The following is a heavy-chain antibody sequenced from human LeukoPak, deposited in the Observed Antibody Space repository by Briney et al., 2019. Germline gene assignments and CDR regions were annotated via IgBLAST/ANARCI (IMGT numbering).Heavy chain of an antibody. CDR2: IWFDANNK. V-gene: IGHV3-33*01. CDR3: ARDGVSIFGVVPPFDY. CDR1: GFTFSDYG. Sequence: GSLRLSCAASGFTFSDYGMHWVRRAPGKGLEGVAVIWFDANNKYYADSVKGRFTISRDNSKNTLYLQMNSLRAEDTAVYYCARDGVSIFGVVPPFDYWGQGTLVTVSS. J-gene: IGHJ4*02. D-gene: IGHD3-3*01.